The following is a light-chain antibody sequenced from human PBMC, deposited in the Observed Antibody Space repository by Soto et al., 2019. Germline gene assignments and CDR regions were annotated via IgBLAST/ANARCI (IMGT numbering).Light chain of an antibody. CDR1: QSVSSN. CDR2: GAS. J-gene: IGKJ5*01. Sequence: EIVLTQSPGTLSLSPGERATLSCRASQSVSSNLAWYPQKPGQAPRLLIYGASTRATGIPARFSGSGSETDFTLTVSSLRSEDSAVYYCQQYNYWPITFGQGTRLEIK. CDR3: QQYNYWPIT. V-gene: IGKV3-15*01.